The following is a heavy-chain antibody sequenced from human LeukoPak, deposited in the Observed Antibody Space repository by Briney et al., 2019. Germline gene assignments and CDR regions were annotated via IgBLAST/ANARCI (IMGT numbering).Heavy chain of an antibody. CDR1: GCTFSDYH. Sequence: ASVTVSCKASGCTFSDYHMHWVRQAPGQGLEWMGRIIPSGGSTTYAQKFQGRVTMTRDMSTNTVYMELSSLRSEDTAVYYCARDSYGSDYWGQGTLVTVSS. J-gene: IGHJ4*02. CDR2: IIPSGGST. V-gene: IGHV1-46*01. D-gene: IGHD3-16*01. CDR3: ARDSYGSDY.